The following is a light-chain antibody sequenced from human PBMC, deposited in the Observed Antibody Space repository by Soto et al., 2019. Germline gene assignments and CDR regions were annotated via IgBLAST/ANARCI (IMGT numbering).Light chain of an antibody. CDR1: QSVSSSY. V-gene: IGKV3-20*01. Sequence: EIVLTQSPGTLSLSPGERATLSCRASQSVSSSYLAWYQQKPGQAPRLLIYGASSRDTGIPDRFSGSGSGTDFTLTISRLEPEDFAVYYCQQYGSSPRTFGQGTEVEIK. CDR3: QQYGSSPRT. CDR2: GAS. J-gene: IGKJ1*01.